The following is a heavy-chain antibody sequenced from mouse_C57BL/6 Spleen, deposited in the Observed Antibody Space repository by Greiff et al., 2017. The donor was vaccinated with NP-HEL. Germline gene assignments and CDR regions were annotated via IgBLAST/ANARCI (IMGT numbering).Heavy chain of an antibody. V-gene: IGHV1-81*01. Sequence: QVQLQQSGAELARPGASVKLSCKASGYTFTSYGISWVKQRTGQGLEWIGEIYPRSGNTYYNEKFKGKATLTADKSSSTAYMELRSLTSEDSAVYFCARGYDYDPHYYAMDYWGQGTSVTVSS. CDR3: ARGYDYDPHYYAMDY. J-gene: IGHJ4*01. CDR1: GYTFTSYG. CDR2: IYPRSGNT. D-gene: IGHD2-4*01.